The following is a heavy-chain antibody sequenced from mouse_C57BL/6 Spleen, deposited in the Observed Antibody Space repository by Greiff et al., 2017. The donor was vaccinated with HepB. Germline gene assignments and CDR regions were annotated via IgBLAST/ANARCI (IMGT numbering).Heavy chain of an antibody. CDR1: GYTFTSYW. V-gene: IGHV1-64*01. D-gene: IGHD2-5*01. CDR2: IHPNSGST. J-gene: IGHJ4*01. Sequence: QVQLKQPGAELVKPGASVKLSCKASGYTFTSYWMHWVKQRPGQGLEWIGMIHPNSGSTNYNEKFKSKATLTVDKSSSTAYMQLSSLTSEDSAVYYCAKGDSNYVKDAMDYWGQGTSVTVSS. CDR3: AKGDSNYVKDAMDY.